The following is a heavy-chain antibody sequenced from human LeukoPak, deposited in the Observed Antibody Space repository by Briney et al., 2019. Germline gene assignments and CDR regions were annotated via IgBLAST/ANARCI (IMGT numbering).Heavy chain of an antibody. CDR2: INHSGST. D-gene: IGHD2-15*01. Sequence: SETLSLTCAVYGGSFSGYYWSWIRQPPGKGLEWIGEINHSGSTNYNPSLKSRVTISVDTSKSQFSLKLSSVTAADTAVYYCARRVVVVAARDGWFDPWGQGTLVTVSS. V-gene: IGHV4-34*01. J-gene: IGHJ5*02. CDR1: GGSFSGYY. CDR3: ARRVVVVAARDGWFDP.